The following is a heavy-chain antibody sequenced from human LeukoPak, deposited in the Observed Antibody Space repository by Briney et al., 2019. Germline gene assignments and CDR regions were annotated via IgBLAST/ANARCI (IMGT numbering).Heavy chain of an antibody. CDR2: ISYDGSNK. J-gene: IGHJ6*03. V-gene: IGHV3-30*04. CDR1: GFTFTSYT. D-gene: IGHD6-13*01. CDR3: ARVPHSSWRYYYYYMDV. Sequence: GGSLRLSCAASGFTFTSYTIHWVRQAPGKGLEWVAVISYDGSNKYYADSVKGRFTISRDNSKNTLYLQMNSLRTEDTAVYSCARVPHSSWRYYYYYMDVWGKGTTVTISS.